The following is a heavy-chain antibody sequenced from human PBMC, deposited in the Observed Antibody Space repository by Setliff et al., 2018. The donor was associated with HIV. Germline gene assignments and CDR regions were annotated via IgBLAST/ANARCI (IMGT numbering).Heavy chain of an antibody. Sequence: SLRLSCAASGFTFDDFGMTWVRQRPGKGLEWVSGINWNGAITDYADSVKGRFTISRDNAKNSLHLQMNSLRAEDAAFYYCAREAYDVLTPHAHIDYWGQGVLVTVSS. D-gene: IGHD3-9*01. V-gene: IGHV3-20*04. CDR1: GFTFDDFG. CDR2: INWNGAIT. CDR3: AREAYDVLTPHAHIDY. J-gene: IGHJ4*02.